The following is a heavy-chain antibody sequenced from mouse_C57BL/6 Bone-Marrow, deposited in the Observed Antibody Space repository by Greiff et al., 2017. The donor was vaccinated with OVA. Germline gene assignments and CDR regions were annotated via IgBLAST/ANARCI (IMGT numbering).Heavy chain of an antibody. CDR1: GYTFTSYG. CDR2: IYPRSGNT. D-gene: IGHD1-1*01. J-gene: IGHJ1*03. Sequence: QVQLQQSGAELARPGALVKLSCKASGYTFTSYGISWVKQRTGQGLEWIGEIYPRSGNTYYNEKFKGKATLTADKSSSTAYMELRSLTSEDSAVYFCADYGSSYWYFDVWGTGTTVTVSS. V-gene: IGHV1-81*01. CDR3: ADYGSSYWYFDV.